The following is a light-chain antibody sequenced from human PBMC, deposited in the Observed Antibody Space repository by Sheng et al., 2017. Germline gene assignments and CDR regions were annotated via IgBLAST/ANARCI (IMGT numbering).Light chain of an antibody. CDR3: SSYTSSTSYV. CDR2: GSR. CDR1: SSNIGAGYD. Sequence: QSVLTQPPSVSGAPGQRVTISCTGSSSNIGAGYDVHWYQQLPGTAPKLLIYGSRNRPAGVPDRISGSKSGTSASLVITGLQAEDEADYYCSSYTSSTSYVFGTGTKGHRP. V-gene: IGLV1-40*01. J-gene: IGLJ1*01.